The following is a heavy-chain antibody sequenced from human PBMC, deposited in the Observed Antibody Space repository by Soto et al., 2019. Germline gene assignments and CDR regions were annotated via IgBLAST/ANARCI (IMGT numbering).Heavy chain of an antibody. D-gene: IGHD5-18*01. CDR1: GFTFSSYG. J-gene: IGHJ4*02. Sequence: QVQLVESGGGVVQPGRSLRLSCAASGFTFSSYGMHWVRQAPGKGLEWVAVIWYDGSNKYYADSVKGRFTISRDNSKNTLYLQMNSLRAEDTAVYYCARDSEDTAMVSGLGQFDYWGQGTLVTVSS. CDR3: ARDSEDTAMVSGLGQFDY. CDR2: IWYDGSNK. V-gene: IGHV3-33*01.